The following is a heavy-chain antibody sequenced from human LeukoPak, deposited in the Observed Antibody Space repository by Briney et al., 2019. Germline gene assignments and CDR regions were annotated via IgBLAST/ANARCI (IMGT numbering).Heavy chain of an antibody. D-gene: IGHD1-26*01. Sequence: SQTLSLTCAISGDSVSSNSAAWNSIRHSPSRGLEWLGRTYYRSKWTNDYAVSVKSRITFNPDTSKNQFSLQLNSVTPEDTAVYYCARGRLMGGMDVWGQGTTVTVSS. J-gene: IGHJ6*02. CDR3: ARGRLMGGMDV. CDR2: TYYRSKWTN. V-gene: IGHV6-1*01. CDR1: GDSVSSNSAA.